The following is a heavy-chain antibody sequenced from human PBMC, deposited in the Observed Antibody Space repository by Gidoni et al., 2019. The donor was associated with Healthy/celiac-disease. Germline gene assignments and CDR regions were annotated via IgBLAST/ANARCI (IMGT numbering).Heavy chain of an antibody. D-gene: IGHD6-6*01. J-gene: IGHJ4*02. CDR1: GGTFSSYA. CDR3: ARGTPPQYSSFPPFDY. CDR2: IIPIFGTA. Sequence: QVQLVQSGAEVKKPGSSVKVSCKASGGTFSSYAISWVRQAPGHGLEWMGGIIPIFGTANYAQKFQGRVTITADESTSTAYMELSSLRSEDTAVYYCARGTPPQYSSFPPFDYWGQGTLVTVSS. V-gene: IGHV1-69*01.